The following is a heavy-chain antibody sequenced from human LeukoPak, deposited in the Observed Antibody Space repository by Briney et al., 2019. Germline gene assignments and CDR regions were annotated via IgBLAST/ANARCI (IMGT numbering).Heavy chain of an antibody. V-gene: IGHV4-59*01. J-gene: IGHJ4*02. CDR2: IYYSGST. Sequence: SETLSLTCTVSGGSISSYYWSWLRQPPGKGLEWIGYIYYSGSTNYNPSLKSRVTISVDTSKNQFSLKLSSVTAADTAVYYCARLAYIDYSHPLFDYWGQGTLVTVSS. D-gene: IGHD3-9*01. CDR3: ARLAYIDYSHPLFDY. CDR1: GGSISSYY.